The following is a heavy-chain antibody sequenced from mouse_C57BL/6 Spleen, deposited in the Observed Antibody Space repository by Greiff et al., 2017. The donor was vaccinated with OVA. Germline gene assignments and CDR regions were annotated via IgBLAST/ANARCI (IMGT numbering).Heavy chain of an antibody. CDR1: GFTFSDYG. Sequence: EVKLVESGGGLVKPGGSLKLSCAASGFTFSDYGMHWVRQAPEKGLEWVAYISSGSSTIYYADTVKGRFTISRDNAKNTLFLQMTSLRSEDTAMYYCARHGSLYYFDYWGQGTTLTVSS. V-gene: IGHV5-17*01. CDR2: ISSGSSTI. CDR3: ARHGSLYYFDY. J-gene: IGHJ2*01. D-gene: IGHD1-1*01.